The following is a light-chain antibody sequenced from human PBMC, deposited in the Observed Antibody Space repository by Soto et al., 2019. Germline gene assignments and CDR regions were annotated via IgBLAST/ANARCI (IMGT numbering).Light chain of an antibody. CDR3: QQADTFPLT. CDR1: QDISSL. J-gene: IGKJ3*01. Sequence: IQMTQSPSSVSASVGDRVTITCRASQDISSLLAWYQHKPGKAPKLLIYAATTLQSGVPSRFSGSESGTEFTLTISSLQPDDFATYYCQQADTFPLTFGPGTKVDIK. V-gene: IGKV1-12*01. CDR2: AAT.